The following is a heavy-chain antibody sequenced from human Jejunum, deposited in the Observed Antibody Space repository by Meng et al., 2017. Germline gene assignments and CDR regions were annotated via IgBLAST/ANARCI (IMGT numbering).Heavy chain of an antibody. CDR3: ARGSTGSTLDS. CDR2: ISFDGSNQ. Sequence: GGSLRLSCAASGFSFSDYSMHWVRQAPGKGLEWLAIISFDGSNQYYADSVKGRFTISRDNSKNTLYLQMNSLRADDTAVYYCARGSTGSTLDSWGQGTLVTVSS. CDR1: GFSFSDYS. J-gene: IGHJ4*02. D-gene: IGHD1-26*01. V-gene: IGHV3-30*04.